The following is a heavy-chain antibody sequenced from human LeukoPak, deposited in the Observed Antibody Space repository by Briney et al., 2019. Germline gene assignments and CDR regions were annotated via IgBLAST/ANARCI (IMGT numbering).Heavy chain of an antibody. CDR3: ARVRITIFGVANWFDP. V-gene: IGHV4-61*02. J-gene: IGHJ5*02. D-gene: IGHD3-3*01. CDR2: IYTSGST. CDR1: GGPISSGSYY. Sequence: PSETLSLTCTVSGGPISSGSYYWSWIWQPAGKGLEWIGRIYTSGSTNYNPSLKSRVTISVDTSKNQFSLKLSSVTAADTAVYYCARVRITIFGVANWFDPWGQGTLVTVSS.